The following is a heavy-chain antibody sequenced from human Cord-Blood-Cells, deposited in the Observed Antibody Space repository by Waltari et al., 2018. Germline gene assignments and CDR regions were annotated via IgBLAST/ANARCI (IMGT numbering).Heavy chain of an antibody. D-gene: IGHD7-27*01. Sequence: EVQLVESGGGLIQPGGSLRLSCAASGFTVSSNYMSWVRQAPGKGLEWVSVIYSGGSTYSADSGKGRFTISRDNSKNTLYLQMNSLRAEDTAVYYCARGPGDVGYAFDIWGQGTMVTVSS. CDR1: GFTVSSNY. CDR2: IYSGGST. J-gene: IGHJ3*02. CDR3: ARGPGDVGYAFDI. V-gene: IGHV3-53*01.